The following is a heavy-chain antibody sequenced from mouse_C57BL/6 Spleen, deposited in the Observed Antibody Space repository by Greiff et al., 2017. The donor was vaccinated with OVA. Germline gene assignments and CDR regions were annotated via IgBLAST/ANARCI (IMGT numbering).Heavy chain of an antibody. CDR1: GYTFTSYW. Sequence: QVQLQQPGAELVKPGASVKLSCKASGYTFTSYWMHWVKQRPGQGLEWIGMIPPNSGSTNYNEKFKSKATLTVDKSSSTAYMQLSSLTSEDAAVYYGSRYDGYYLAWFAYWGQGTLVTVSA. CDR2: IPPNSGST. CDR3: SRYDGYYLAWFAY. J-gene: IGHJ3*01. D-gene: IGHD2-3*01. V-gene: IGHV1-64*01.